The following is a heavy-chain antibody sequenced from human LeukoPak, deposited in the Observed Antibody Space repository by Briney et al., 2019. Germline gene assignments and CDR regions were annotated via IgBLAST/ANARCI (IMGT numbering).Heavy chain of an antibody. J-gene: IGHJ4*02. CDR3: ARGDAGCSYGTFDY. V-gene: IGHV1-69*05. CDR1: GGTFSSYA. CDR2: IIPIFGTA. D-gene: IGHD5-18*01. Sequence: ASVKVSCKASGGTFSSYAISWVRQAPGQGLEWMGGIIPIFGTANYAQKFQGRVTITTDESTSTAYMELSSLRSEDTAVYYCARGDAGCSYGTFDYWGQGTLVTVSS.